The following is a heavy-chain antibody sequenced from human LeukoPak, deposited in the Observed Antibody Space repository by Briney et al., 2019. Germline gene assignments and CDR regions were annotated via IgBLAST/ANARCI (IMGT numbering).Heavy chain of an antibody. D-gene: IGHD3-9*01. CDR3: ARGTGLRYFDWLLNTYYMDV. CDR2: IYYSGST. J-gene: IGHJ6*03. Sequence: SETLSLTCTVSGGSISSYYWSWIRQPPGKGLEWIGYIYYSGSTDYNPSLKSRVTISVDTSKNQFSLKLSSVTAADTAVYYCARGTGLRYFDWLLNTYYMDVWGKGTTVTISS. CDR1: GGSISSYY. V-gene: IGHV4-59*01.